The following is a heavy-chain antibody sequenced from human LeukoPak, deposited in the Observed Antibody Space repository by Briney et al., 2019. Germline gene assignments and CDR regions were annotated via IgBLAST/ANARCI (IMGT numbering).Heavy chain of an antibody. J-gene: IGHJ4*02. CDR1: GGSISSGSYY. D-gene: IGHD3-10*01. V-gene: IGHV4-61*02. CDR2: IYTSGST. CDR3: AGFNYGSGRIGY. Sequence: PSQTLSLTCTVSGGSISSGSYYWSWIRQPAGKGLEWIGRIYTSGSTNYNPSLKSRVTISVDTSKNQFSLKLSSVTAADTAVYYCAGFNYGSGRIGYWGQGTLVTVSS.